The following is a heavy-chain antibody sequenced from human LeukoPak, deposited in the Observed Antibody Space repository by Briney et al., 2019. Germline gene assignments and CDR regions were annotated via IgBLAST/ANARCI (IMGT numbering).Heavy chain of an antibody. CDR2: INSDGSST. CDR1: GFTFSRYW. J-gene: IGHJ5*02. V-gene: IGHV3-74*01. Sequence: GGSLRLSCAASGFTFSRYWMHWVRQAPGKGLVWVSRINSDGSSTSYADSVKGRFTISRDDARNTLYLQMNSLRTEDTAVYYCARPRIEGATHWFDPWGQGTLVTVSS. D-gene: IGHD1-26*01. CDR3: ARPRIEGATHWFDP.